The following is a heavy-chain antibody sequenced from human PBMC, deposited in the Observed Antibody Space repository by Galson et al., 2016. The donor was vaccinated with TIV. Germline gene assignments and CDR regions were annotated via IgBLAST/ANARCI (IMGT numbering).Heavy chain of an antibody. CDR2: TYYTSKWNT. D-gene: IGHD1-7*01. CDR1: GDSVPGNTAA. J-gene: IGHJ6*02. V-gene: IGHV6-1*01. Sequence: CAISGDSVPGNTAAWNWVRQSPSRGLEWLGRTYYTSKWNTDYAVSVKGRIIIRPDTSMNQVSLQLSSAIPDDTAVYYCSRGNWNYGMGGAMDVWGRGTTVTVSS. CDR3: SRGNWNYGMGGAMDV.